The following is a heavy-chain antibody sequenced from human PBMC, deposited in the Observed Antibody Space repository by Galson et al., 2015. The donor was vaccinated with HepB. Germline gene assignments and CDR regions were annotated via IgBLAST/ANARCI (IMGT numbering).Heavy chain of an antibody. J-gene: IGHJ5*02. CDR3: ARGALVVVVGATQNNWFGP. Sequence: SVKVSCKASGYTFSTYSITWVRQAPGQGLEWMGWISPYNRNIDYAQTIQGRLTMTTDTSTSTAFMELRSLRSDDTAVYYCARGALVVVVGATQNNWFGPWGQGTLVTVSS. D-gene: IGHD2-15*01. CDR2: ISPYNRNI. V-gene: IGHV1-18*01. CDR1: GYTFSTYS.